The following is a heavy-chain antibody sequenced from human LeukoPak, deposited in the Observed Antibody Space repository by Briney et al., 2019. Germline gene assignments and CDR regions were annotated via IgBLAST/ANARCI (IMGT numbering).Heavy chain of an antibody. CDR3: ARDIGRFGELFSDY. J-gene: IGHJ4*02. V-gene: IGHV4-61*02. D-gene: IGHD3-10*01. CDR1: GGSISSGSYY. Sequence: SQTLSLTCTVSGGSISSGSYYWSCIRQPAGKGLEWIGRIYTSGSTNYNPSLKSRVTISVDTSKNQFSLKLSSVTAADTAVYYCARDIGRFGELFSDYWGQGTLVTVSS. CDR2: IYTSGST.